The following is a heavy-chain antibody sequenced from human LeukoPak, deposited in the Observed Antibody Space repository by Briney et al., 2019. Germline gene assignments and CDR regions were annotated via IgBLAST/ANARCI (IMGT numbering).Heavy chain of an antibody. CDR3: ARDWRYNWNDVAFDI. D-gene: IGHD1-1*01. CDR2: IWYDGSNK. J-gene: IGHJ3*02. Sequence: GRSLRLSCAASGFTFSSYGMHWVRQAPGKGLEWVAVIWYDGSNKYYADSVKGRFTISRDNSKNTLYLQMNSLRAEDTAVYYCARDWRYNWNDVAFDIWGQGTMVTVSS. CDR1: GFTFSSYG. V-gene: IGHV3-33*01.